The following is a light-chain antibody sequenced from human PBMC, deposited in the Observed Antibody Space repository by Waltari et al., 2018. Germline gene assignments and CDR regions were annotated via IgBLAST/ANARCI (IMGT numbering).Light chain of an antibody. V-gene: IGLV1-47*01. CDR3: ATWDDSLSGVV. CDR2: KNS. CDR1: RPNIVNNY. Sequence: SVLTKSPSMSETPGQRVSISCSGSRPNIVNNYLHWSQHFPGMAPKLVMFKNSQRPARVPDRFSGSSYGTSASLAISGLRSEDEADYYCATWDDSLSGVVFGGGTSLTVL. J-gene: IGLJ2*01.